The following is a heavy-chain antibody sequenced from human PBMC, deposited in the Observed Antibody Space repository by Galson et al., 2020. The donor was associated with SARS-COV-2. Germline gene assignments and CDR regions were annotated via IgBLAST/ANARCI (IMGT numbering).Heavy chain of an antibody. J-gene: IGHJ4*02. CDR2: IYHTGIT. CDR3: ARAVDTAMAPYFDY. D-gene: IGHD5-18*01. CDR1: GGSISSGGYS. V-gene: IGHV4-30-2*01. Sequence: ASETLSLTCAVSGGSISSGGYSWTWIRQPPGKGLEWIGYIYHTGITHFNPSLKSRLTISLDRSKNHFSLTLSSVTAADTAIYYCARAVDTAMAPYFDYWGQGTLVTISS.